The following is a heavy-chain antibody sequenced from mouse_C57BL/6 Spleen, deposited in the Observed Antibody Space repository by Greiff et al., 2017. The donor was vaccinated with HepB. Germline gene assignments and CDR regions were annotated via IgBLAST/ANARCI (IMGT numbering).Heavy chain of an antibody. CDR3: TTCKDY. CDR1: GFNIKDDY. J-gene: IGHJ2*01. Sequence: EVKLVESGAELVRPGASVKLSCTASGFNIKDDYMHWVKQRPEQGLEWIGWIDPENGDTEYASKFQGKATITADTSSNTAYLQLSSLTSEDTAVYYCTTCKDYWGQGTTLTVSS. V-gene: IGHV14-4*01. CDR2: IDPENGDT.